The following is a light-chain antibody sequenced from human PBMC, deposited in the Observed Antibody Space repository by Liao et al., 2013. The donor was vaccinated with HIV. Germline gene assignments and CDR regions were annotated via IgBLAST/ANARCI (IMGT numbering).Light chain of an antibody. CDR1: KLGDKY. CDR2: QDN. J-gene: IGLJ1*01. CDR3: QTWDSTSYV. V-gene: IGLV3-1*01. Sequence: SYELTQPPSVSVSPGQTATITCSGDKLGDKYVSWYQQRPGQSPILVIYQDNKRPSGIPERFSGSTSGNTATLTISGTQAIDEADYYCQTWDSTSYVFGTGTKVIVL.